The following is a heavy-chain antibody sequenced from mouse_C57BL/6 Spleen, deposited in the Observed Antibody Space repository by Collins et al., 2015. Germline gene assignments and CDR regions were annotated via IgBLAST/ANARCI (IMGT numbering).Heavy chain of an antibody. Sequence: EVMLVESGGGLVKPGGSLKLSCAASGFTFSGYAMSWVRQTPDKRLEWVATITNGGTYTYYTDSVRGRLTISRDNAKNTLYLQMSSLRSEDTAMYYCARQGGNLDYWGQGTTLTISS. V-gene: IGHV5-9-1*01. D-gene: IGHD2-1*01. CDR3: ARQGGNLDY. J-gene: IGHJ2*01. CDR2: ITNGGTYT. CDR1: GFTFSGYA.